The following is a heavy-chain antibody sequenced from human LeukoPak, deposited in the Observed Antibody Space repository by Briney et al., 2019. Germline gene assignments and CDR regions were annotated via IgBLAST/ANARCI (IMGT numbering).Heavy chain of an antibody. CDR1: GFKSYGYG. CDR2: IWSDGSRK. D-gene: IGHD6-19*01. V-gene: IGHV3-33*01. J-gene: IGHJ4*02. CDR3: AGALYSGAWYGHDY. Sequence: GGSLGLSCAASGFKSYGYGMHWVRQAPGKGLEWVAVIWSDGSRKYYADSVKGRFIISRDNSKNTLYLQMSGLSADDTAVYYCAGALYSGAWYGHDYWGQGTLVTVSS.